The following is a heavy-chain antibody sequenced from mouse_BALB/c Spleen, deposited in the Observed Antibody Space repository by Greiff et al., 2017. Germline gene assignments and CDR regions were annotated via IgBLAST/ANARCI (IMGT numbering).Heavy chain of an antibody. D-gene: IGHD1-1*01. Sequence: EVQRVESGGGLVKPGGSLKLSCAASGFTFSSYAMSWVRQTPEKRLEWVASISSGGSTYYPDSVKGRFTISRDNARNILYLQMSSLRSEDTAMYYCASTYYYGSPYYFDYWGQGTTLTVSS. V-gene: IGHV5-6-5*01. J-gene: IGHJ2*01. CDR3: ASTYYYGSPYYFDY. CDR2: ISSGGST. CDR1: GFTFSSYA.